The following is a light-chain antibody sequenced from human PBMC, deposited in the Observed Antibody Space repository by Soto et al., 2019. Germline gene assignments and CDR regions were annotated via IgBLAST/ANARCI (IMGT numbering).Light chain of an antibody. CDR2: AAS. CDR3: QKYDSSPLT. Sequence: DTQMTQSPSSLSVSVGDRITITCRASQAIRNYLAWYQQKPGKVPKLLIYAASTLQSGVPSRFSGSGSGTEFTLTISSLQPEDVATYYCQKYDSSPLTFGGGSKVEFK. V-gene: IGKV1-27*01. CDR1: QAIRNY. J-gene: IGKJ4*01.